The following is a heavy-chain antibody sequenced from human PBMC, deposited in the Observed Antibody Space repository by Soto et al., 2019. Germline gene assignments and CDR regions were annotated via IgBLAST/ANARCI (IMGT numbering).Heavy chain of an antibody. D-gene: IGHD6-13*01. CDR1: GGSISSYY. J-gene: IGHJ5*02. V-gene: IGHV4-59*01. Sequence: QVQLQESGPGLVKPSETLSLTCTVSGGSISSYYWSWIRQPPGKGLEWIGYIYYSGSTNYNPSLKSRVTISVDTSKNQFSLKLSSVTAADTAVYYCARGKYSSSWWDWFYPWGQGTLVTVSS. CDR2: IYYSGST. CDR3: ARGKYSSSWWDWFYP.